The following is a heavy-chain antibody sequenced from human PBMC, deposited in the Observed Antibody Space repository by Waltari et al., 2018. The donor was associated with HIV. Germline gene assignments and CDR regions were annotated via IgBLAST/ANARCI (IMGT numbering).Heavy chain of an antibody. CDR2: ISTYKCQT. CDR1: CYTFSNYG. D-gene: IGHD3-10*01. J-gene: IGHJ4*02. CDR3: ARGENNEHDTTGSDH. Sequence: QVHLVQSGAELRTPGAAVRVSCQASCYTFSNYGFNWVLQAPGQGLEWIGWISTYKCQTIYAPKFQDRIALTTDTPTSTAYLELRSLRSDDTALYYCARGENNEHDTTGSDHWGQGTLLTVSS. V-gene: IGHV1-18*04.